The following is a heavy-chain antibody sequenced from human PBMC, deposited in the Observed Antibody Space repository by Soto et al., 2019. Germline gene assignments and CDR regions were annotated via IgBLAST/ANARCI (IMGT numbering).Heavy chain of an antibody. V-gene: IGHV4-4*07. D-gene: IGHD7-27*01. CDR2: IYISGST. Sequence: QVQLQESGPGLVKPSEPLSLTCTVSGDSISSYYWSWIRQPAGKGLEWIGRIYISGSTNYNPALRSRVTMSVDTSKNQVSLKLSSVTVADTAMYYCARDLGWWFDPWGQGSLVTVSS. CDR1: GDSISSYY. J-gene: IGHJ5*02. CDR3: ARDLGWWFDP.